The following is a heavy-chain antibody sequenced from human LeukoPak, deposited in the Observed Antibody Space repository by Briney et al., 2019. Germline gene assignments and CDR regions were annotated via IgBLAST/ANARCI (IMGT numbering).Heavy chain of an antibody. CDR2: ISSNRGKR. Sequence: PGGSLRLSCAASGDTFSSYGMHWVRHAPAKGREWVWAISSNRGKRYYADSVKGRVTISRDNSKNTLYLQMDSLRADDTAVYDCAEAAFSRTTYFDYWGQGTLGTASS. V-gene: IGHV3-23*01. CDR3: AEAAFSRTTYFDY. J-gene: IGHJ4*01. CDR1: GDTFSSYG. D-gene: IGHD3-3*02.